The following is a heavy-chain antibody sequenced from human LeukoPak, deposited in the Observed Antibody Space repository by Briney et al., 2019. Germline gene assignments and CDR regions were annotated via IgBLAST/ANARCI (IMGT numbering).Heavy chain of an antibody. CDR2: MNPNSGYT. D-gene: IGHD6-19*01. V-gene: IGHV1-8*03. J-gene: IGHJ4*02. Sequence: ASVTVSCKSSGYTFTTYDINWVRQATGQELEWMGWMNPNSGYTGYAQKFQGRVTITRDTSISTAYMELSSLRSEDTAVYYCARVAGSIDYWGQGTLVTVSS. CDR3: ARVAGSIDY. CDR1: GYTFTTYD.